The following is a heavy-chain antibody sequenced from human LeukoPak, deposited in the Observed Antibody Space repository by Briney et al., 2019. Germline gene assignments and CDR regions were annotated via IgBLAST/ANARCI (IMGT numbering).Heavy chain of an antibody. D-gene: IGHD3-10*01. CDR2: IYDSGST. J-gene: IGHJ4*02. CDR3: ATSRWGYGSVDY. V-gene: IGHV4-59*01. Sequence: TSETLSLTCTVSGGSSSSYYWSWIRQPPGKGLEWIGHIYDSGSTNYNPSLKSRVTISVDPSKNQFSLKLTSVTAADTAVYYCATSRWGYGSVDYWGQGTLVTVSS. CDR1: GGSSSSYY.